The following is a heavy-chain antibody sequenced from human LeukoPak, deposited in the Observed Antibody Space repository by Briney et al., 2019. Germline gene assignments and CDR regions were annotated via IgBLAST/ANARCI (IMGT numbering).Heavy chain of an antibody. CDR3: ARDDSSSWSPATY. CDR2: INPNSGVT. V-gene: IGHV1-2*02. CDR1: GYSFTAYY. Sequence: ASVKVSCKASGYSFTAYYMHWVRQAPGQGLEWMVWINPNSGVTNYAQKFQGRVTMTRDTSINTAYMGLSRLRSDDTAMYYCARDDSSSWSPATYWGQGTLVTVSS. D-gene: IGHD6-13*01. J-gene: IGHJ4*02.